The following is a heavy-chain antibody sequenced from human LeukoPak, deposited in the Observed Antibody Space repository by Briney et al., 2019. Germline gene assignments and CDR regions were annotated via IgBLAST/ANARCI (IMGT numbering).Heavy chain of an antibody. CDR1: GYTFTSYA. V-gene: IGHV1-3*01. Sequence: ASVKVSCKASGYTFTSYAKHWVRQAPGQRLEWMGWINAGNGNTKYSQKFQGRVTITRDTSASTAYMELSSLRSEDTAVYYCARVRTAVVAFDYWGQGTLVTVSS. CDR3: ARVRTAVVAFDY. D-gene: IGHD5-18*01. CDR2: INAGNGNT. J-gene: IGHJ4*02.